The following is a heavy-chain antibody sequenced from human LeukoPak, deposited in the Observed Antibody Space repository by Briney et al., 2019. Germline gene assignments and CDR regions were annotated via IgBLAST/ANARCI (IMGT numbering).Heavy chain of an antibody. V-gene: IGHV3-23*01. CDR2: ISGSGGST. CDR1: GFTFSSYA. CDR3: ANRGGSSSWTDYYYYGMDV. D-gene: IGHD6-13*01. Sequence: GGSLRLSCAASGFTFSSYAMSWVRQAPGKGLEWVSAISGSGGSTYYADSVKGRFTISRDNSKNTLYLQMNSLRAEDTAVYYCANRGGSSSWTDYYYYGMDVWGQGTTVTVSS. J-gene: IGHJ6*02.